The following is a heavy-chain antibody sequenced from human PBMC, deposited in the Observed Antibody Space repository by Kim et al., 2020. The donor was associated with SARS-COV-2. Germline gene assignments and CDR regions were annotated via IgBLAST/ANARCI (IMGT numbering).Heavy chain of an antibody. CDR3: ARRDIAAAGDHFYYGMDV. CDR2: ISSSDGNT. J-gene: IGHJ6*02. D-gene: IGHD6-25*01. V-gene: IGHV1-46*01. Sequence: ASVKVSCKASGYTFTKYEIHWVRQAPGQGLEWMGLISSSDGNTNYAQKFRGRVTMTRDTSTSTVYMELSSLRSEDTAVYYCARRDIAAAGDHFYYGMDVWGQGTPVTVSS. CDR1: GYTFTKYE.